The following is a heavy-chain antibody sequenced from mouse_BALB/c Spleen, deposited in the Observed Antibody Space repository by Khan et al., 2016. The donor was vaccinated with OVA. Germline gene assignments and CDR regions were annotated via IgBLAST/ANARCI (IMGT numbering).Heavy chain of an antibody. CDR3: ARESVATVVATPFAY. J-gene: IGHJ3*01. Sequence: EVELVESGGGLVKPGGSLKLSCAASGFTFSNYAMSWVRQTPEKRLEWVATISSGGSYTYYPDSVQGRFTISRDNAKNTLYLQMSSLRSEDTAIYYCARESVATVVATPFAYWGQGTLVTVSA. D-gene: IGHD1-1*01. V-gene: IGHV5-9-3*01. CDR1: GFTFSNYA. CDR2: ISSGGSYT.